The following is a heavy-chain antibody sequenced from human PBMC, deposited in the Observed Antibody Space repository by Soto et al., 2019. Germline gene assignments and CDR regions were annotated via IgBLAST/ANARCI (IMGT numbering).Heavy chain of an antibody. Sequence: QVQLVQSGAEVKKPGSSVKVSCKASGGTFSSYAISWVRQAPGQGLEWMGGIIPIFGTANYAQKFQGRVTITADESTSTAYMELISLRSEDTAVYYCATPGGSGSYYHYYYYGMDVWGQGTTVTVSS. CDR2: IIPIFGTA. CDR3: ATPGGSGSYYHYYYYGMDV. CDR1: GGTFSSYA. J-gene: IGHJ6*02. V-gene: IGHV1-69*01. D-gene: IGHD3-10*01.